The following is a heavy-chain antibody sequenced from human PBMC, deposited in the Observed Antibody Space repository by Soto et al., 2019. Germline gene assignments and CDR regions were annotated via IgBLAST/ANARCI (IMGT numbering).Heavy chain of an antibody. CDR3: ARDPSGWGLDI. CDR2: IGTAGDT. CDR1: GFAFSTYD. Sequence: EVQLVESGGGLLQPGGSLRLACAASGFAFSTYDMHWFRQATGEGLEWVSAIGTAGDTHYLGSVKGRFTISRDXGRNXXXXXXXXXXXGDTAVYYCARDPSGWGLDIWGQGTMVTVSS. D-gene: IGHD6-19*01. V-gene: IGHV3-13*01. J-gene: IGHJ3*02.